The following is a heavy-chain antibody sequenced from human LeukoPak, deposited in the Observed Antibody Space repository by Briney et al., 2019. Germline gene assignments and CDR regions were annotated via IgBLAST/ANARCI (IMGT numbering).Heavy chain of an antibody. CDR2: INHSGST. Sequence: SETLSLTCAVYSGSFSGYFWSWIRQPPGKGLEWIGEINHSGSTNYNPSLKSRVTISVDTSKNQFSLKLSSVTAADTAVYYCACLTTADAFDIWGQGTMVTVSS. D-gene: IGHD3-22*01. CDR3: ACLTTADAFDI. CDR1: SGSFSGYF. J-gene: IGHJ3*02. V-gene: IGHV4-34*01.